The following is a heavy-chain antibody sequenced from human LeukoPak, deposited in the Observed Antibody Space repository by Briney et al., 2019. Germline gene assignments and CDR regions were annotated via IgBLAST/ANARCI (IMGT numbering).Heavy chain of an antibody. Sequence: ASVKVSCKASGYTFTSYGISWVRQAPGQGLEWMGWISAYNGNTNYAHKLQGRVTMTTDTSTSTAYMELRSLRSDDTAVYYCARDWSPVVVPAAMDWFDPWGQGTLVTVSS. J-gene: IGHJ5*02. CDR3: ARDWSPVVVPAAMDWFDP. D-gene: IGHD2-2*01. CDR2: ISAYNGNT. V-gene: IGHV1-18*01. CDR1: GYTFTSYG.